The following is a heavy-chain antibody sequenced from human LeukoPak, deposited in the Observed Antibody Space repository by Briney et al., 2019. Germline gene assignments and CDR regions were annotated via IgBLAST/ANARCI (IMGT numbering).Heavy chain of an antibody. Sequence: SETLSLTCTVSGGSLSSYYWSWIRQPPGKGLEWIGYIYYSGSTNYNPSLKSRVTISVDTSKNQFSLKLSSVTAADTAVYYCARSSGSYYHDTKFLFDYWGQGTLVTVSS. J-gene: IGHJ4*02. D-gene: IGHD1-26*01. CDR2: IYYSGST. CDR1: GGSLSSYY. CDR3: ARSSGSYYHDTKFLFDY. V-gene: IGHV4-59*01.